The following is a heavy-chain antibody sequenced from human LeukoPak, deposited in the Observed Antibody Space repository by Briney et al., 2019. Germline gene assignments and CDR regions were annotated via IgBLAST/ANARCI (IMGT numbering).Heavy chain of an antibody. CDR2: IYYSGIT. CDR3: ARVESYCGGDCYPHDAFDI. CDR1: GGSISSYY. Sequence: SETLSLTCTVSGGSISSYYWSWIRQPPGKGLEWIGYIYYSGITNYNPSLKSRVTISVGTSKNQFSLKLSSVTAADTAVYYCARVESYCGGDCYPHDAFDIWGQGTMVTVSS. V-gene: IGHV4-59*08. J-gene: IGHJ3*02. D-gene: IGHD2-21*02.